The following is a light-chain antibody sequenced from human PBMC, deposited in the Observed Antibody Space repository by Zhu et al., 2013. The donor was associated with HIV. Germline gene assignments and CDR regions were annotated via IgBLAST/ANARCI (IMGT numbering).Light chain of an antibody. CDR3: QQFNSYPLT. V-gene: IGKV3-20*01. Sequence: DIVLTQSPGTLSLSPGDTATLSCRASQSVSSSFLAWYQQKIGQPPRLLMYETSTRAAGIPARFSGSGSVRDFTLTISSLQPEDFATYYCQQFNSYPLTFGQGTKVEIK. CDR2: ETS. CDR1: QSVSSSF. J-gene: IGKJ1*01.